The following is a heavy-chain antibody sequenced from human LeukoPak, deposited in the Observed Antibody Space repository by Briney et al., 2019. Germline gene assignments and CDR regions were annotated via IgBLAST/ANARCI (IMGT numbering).Heavy chain of an antibody. CDR3: ARADWGSADY. CDR1: AFSFSSYW. D-gene: IGHD7-27*01. CDR2: INQDGSEK. J-gene: IGHJ4*02. V-gene: IGHV3-7*01. Sequence: PGGSLRLSCAASAFSFSSYWMSWVRQAPGKGLEWVANINQDGSEKYYVDSVKGRFTISRDNAKNSLYLQMNSLRAEDTALYYCARADWGSADYWGQGTLVTVSS.